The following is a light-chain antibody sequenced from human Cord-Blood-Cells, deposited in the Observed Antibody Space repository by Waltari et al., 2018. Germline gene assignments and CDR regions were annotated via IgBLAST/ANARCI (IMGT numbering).Light chain of an antibody. CDR1: SSDVGGYNY. J-gene: IGLJ2*01. Sequence: QSALTQPASVSGSPGQSITISCTGTSSDVGGYNYVSGYQQHPGKAPKLMLYDVSNRTSGVSNRFSGSKSGNTASLTISGLQAEDEADYYCSSYTSSSLVVFGGGTKLTVL. V-gene: IGLV2-14*01. CDR2: DVS. CDR3: SSYTSSSLVV.